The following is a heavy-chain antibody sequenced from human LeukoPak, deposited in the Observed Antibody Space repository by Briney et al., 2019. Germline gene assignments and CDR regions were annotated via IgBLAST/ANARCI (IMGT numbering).Heavy chain of an antibody. D-gene: IGHD3-10*01. Sequence: PGETLRLSCAASGFTFSSYGMSWVRQAPGKGLKWVSAISDSGGRTFYADSVKGRFIISRDNSKNTLYLQMNSLRAEDTAVYYCAKDRGDPPNYFDYWGQGTLVTVSS. V-gene: IGHV3-23*01. J-gene: IGHJ4*02. CDR1: GFTFSSYG. CDR2: ISDSGGRT. CDR3: AKDRGDPPNYFDY.